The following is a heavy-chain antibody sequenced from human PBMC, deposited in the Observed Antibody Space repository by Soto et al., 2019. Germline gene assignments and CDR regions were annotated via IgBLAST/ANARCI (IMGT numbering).Heavy chain of an antibody. Sequence: GGSLRLSCVASGLTFGSRAMTWVRQAPGEGLQWVSTITDTGGDAKYADSVRGRFVISRDNSKKTLYLQMTRLAAEDSAMYYCARGSTDSYPGSRIFDFWGRGTMVTVYS. CDR1: GLTFGSRA. V-gene: IGHV3-23*01. D-gene: IGHD3-10*01. CDR2: ITDTGGDA. CDR3: ARGSTDSYPGSRIFDF. J-gene: IGHJ4*02.